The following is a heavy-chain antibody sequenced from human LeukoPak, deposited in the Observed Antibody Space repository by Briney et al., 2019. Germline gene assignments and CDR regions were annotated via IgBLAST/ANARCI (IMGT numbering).Heavy chain of an antibody. CDR1: GFTFSSYS. J-gene: IGHJ4*02. V-gene: IGHV3-30*04. CDR3: AKETDIVAKGIDY. CDR2: ISYDETEK. Sequence: GGSLRLSCAASGFTFSSYSLHWVRQAPGKGLEWVTVISYDETEKYYADSVKGRFTISRDNSKNTLYLRMNSLRAEDTAVYYCAKETDIVAKGIDYWGQGTLVTVSS. D-gene: IGHD2-15*01.